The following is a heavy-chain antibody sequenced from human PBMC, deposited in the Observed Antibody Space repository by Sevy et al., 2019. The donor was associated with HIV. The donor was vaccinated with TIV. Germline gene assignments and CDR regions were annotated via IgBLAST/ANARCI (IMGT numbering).Heavy chain of an antibody. V-gene: IGHV3-30*18. D-gene: IGHD4-17*01. CDR2: ISHDGSKK. CDR1: GFIFDYYG. CDR3: TKDPPVYGDFPYGMDV. Sequence: LSLTCAASGFIFDYYGMHWVRQAPGKGLEWVALISHDGSKKYYADSVKGRFTISRDNSKNTPYLQMNTLRRDDTAAYFCTKDPPVYGDFPYGMDVWGQGTTVTVSS. J-gene: IGHJ6*02.